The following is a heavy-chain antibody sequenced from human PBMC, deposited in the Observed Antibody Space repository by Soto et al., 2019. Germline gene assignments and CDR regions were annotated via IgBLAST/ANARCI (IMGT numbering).Heavy chain of an antibody. D-gene: IGHD2-15*01. J-gene: IGHJ4*02. Sequence: ETLSLSCPVSGGSISIYYWSWIRQPPGKGLEWIGNIYNSGSTNYNPSLKSRVTVSVDTSRHQFYLKLSSVTAADTDMYYCASIYCSGDSCYWDYWGQGTLVTVYS. CDR2: IYNSGST. CDR3: ASIYCSGDSCYWDY. V-gene: IGHV4-59*01. CDR1: GGSISIYY.